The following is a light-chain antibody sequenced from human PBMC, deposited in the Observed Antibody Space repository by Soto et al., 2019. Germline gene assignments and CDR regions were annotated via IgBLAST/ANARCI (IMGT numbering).Light chain of an antibody. V-gene: IGLV1-40*01. Sequence: QSVLTQPPSVSGAPGQRVTISCTGSSSNIGAGYDIHWYQQVPGTAPKLLIYGNNNRPSGVPDRFSGSKSGTSASLAITGLQAEDEADYYCQSYDISLSGSRVFGGGTKSPS. CDR2: GNN. J-gene: IGLJ3*02. CDR3: QSYDISLSGSRV. CDR1: SSNIGAGYD.